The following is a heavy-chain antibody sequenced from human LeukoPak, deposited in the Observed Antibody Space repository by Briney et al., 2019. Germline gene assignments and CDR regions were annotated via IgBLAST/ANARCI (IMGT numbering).Heavy chain of an antibody. Sequence: GGSLRRSCAASGFTFSTYPMSWVRQAPGKGLEWVSYITTSSSHIYYGDSVKGRFTISRDNAKNSLYLQMNSLRAEDTAVYYCARERVTTTAFDIWGQGTMVTVSS. CDR3: ARERVTTTAFDI. D-gene: IGHD5-12*01. V-gene: IGHV3-21*01. J-gene: IGHJ3*02. CDR1: GFTFSTYP. CDR2: ITTSSSHI.